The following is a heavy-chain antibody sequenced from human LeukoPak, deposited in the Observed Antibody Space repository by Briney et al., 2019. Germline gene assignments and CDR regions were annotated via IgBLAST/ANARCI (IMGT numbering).Heavy chain of an antibody. Sequence: PGGSLRLSCAASGFTFSTYSMNWVRQAPGKGLEWVSYITRSSSAIYYADSVKGRFTISRDNAKNSLCLQMNSLRDEDTAVYYCARDRGGYNDYWGQGTLVTVSS. J-gene: IGHJ4*02. CDR2: ITRSSSAI. V-gene: IGHV3-48*02. CDR3: ARDRGGYNDY. CDR1: GFTFSTYS. D-gene: IGHD1-1*01.